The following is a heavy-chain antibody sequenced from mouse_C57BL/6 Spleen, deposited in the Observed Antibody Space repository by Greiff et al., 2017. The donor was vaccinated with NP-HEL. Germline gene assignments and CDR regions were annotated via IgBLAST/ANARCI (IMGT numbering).Heavy chain of an antibody. CDR1: GYTFTDYN. D-gene: IGHD2-4*01. CDR3: ARDYDYDRGFAY. Sequence: EVKLQQSGPELVKPGASVKMSCKASGYTFTDYNMHWVKQSHGKSLEWIGYINPNNGGTSYNQKFKGKATLTVNKSSSTAYMELRSLTSEDSAVYYCARDYDYDRGFAYWGQGTLVTVSA. J-gene: IGHJ3*01. V-gene: IGHV1-22*01. CDR2: INPNNGGT.